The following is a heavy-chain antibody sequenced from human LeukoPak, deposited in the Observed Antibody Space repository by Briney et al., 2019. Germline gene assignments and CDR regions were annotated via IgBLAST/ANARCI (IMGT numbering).Heavy chain of an antibody. CDR2: INPNSGGT. J-gene: IGHJ4*02. D-gene: IGHD5-12*01. V-gene: IGHV1-2*02. CDR3: ARLGYSGYDYGEY. CDR1: GYTFTGYY. Sequence: GASVKVSCKASGYTFTGYYMHWMRQAPGQGLEWTGWINPNSGGTNCAQKFQGRVTMTRDTSISTAYMELSRLRSDDTAVYYCARLGYSGYDYGEYWGQGTLVTVSS.